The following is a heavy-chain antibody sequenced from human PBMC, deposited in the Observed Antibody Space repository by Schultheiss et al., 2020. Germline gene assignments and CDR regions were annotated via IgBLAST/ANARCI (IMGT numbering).Heavy chain of an antibody. V-gene: IGHV3-11*01. CDR1: GFTFSDYY. CDR2: ISSRGSTI. J-gene: IGHJ3*02. CDR3: ARSKLNGDVAFDI. D-gene: IGHD7-27*01. Sequence: GGSLRLSCAASGFTFSDYYMSYIRQAPGKGLEWVSYISSRGSTIDYADSVKGRFTISRDNAKKSLYLQMNSLRAEDTAVYYCARSKLNGDVAFDIWGQGTMVTVSS.